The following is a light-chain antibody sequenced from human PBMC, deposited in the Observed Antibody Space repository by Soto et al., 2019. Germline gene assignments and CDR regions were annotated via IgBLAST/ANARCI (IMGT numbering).Light chain of an antibody. J-gene: IGLJ3*02. V-gene: IGLV2-14*03. CDR1: SSDVGSTFNY. Sequence: QSVLTQPASVSGSPGQSITISCTGTSSDVGSTFNYVSWYQHHPGKAPRLIMSDVNHRPSGVSDRFSGSKSGNTASLTISGLQAEDDAHYFCSAYSTGSTPVLFGGGTKLTVL. CDR3: SAYSTGSTPVL. CDR2: DVN.